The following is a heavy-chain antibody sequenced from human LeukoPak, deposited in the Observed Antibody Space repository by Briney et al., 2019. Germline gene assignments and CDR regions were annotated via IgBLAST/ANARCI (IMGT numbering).Heavy chain of an antibody. CDR2: IKQDGSEK. D-gene: IGHD2-15*01. V-gene: IGHV3-7*01. Sequence: PGGSLRLSCAASGFSFSNYWMSWVRQAPGKGLEWVANIKQDGSEKFYVGSVRGRFTISRDNAKNSLYLQMNSLRAGDTAAYYCARSAATYAFDIWGQGTMVTVSS. CDR1: GFSFSNYW. CDR3: ARSAATYAFDI. J-gene: IGHJ3*02.